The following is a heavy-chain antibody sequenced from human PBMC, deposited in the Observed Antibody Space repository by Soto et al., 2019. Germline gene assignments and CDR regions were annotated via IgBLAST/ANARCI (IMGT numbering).Heavy chain of an antibody. V-gene: IGHV1-46*01. Sequence: ASVKVSCKASGYTFTSHYMHWVRQAPGQGLEWMGIINPSGGSTSYAQKFQGRVTMTRDTSTSTVYMELSSLRSEDTAVYYCARGNIVIDPKNNYYGMDVWGQGTTVTVSS. CDR2: INPSGGST. J-gene: IGHJ6*02. CDR1: GYTFTSHY. D-gene: IGHD2-2*01. CDR3: ARGNIVIDPKNNYYGMDV.